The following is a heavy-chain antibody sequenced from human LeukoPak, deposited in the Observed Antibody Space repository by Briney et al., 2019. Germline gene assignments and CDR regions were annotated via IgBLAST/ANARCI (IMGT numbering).Heavy chain of an antibody. J-gene: IGHJ6*03. CDR2: IYYSGST. Sequence: SQTLSLTCTVSGGSISSGSYYWSWIRQPPGKGLEWIGYIYYSGSTNYNPSLKSRVTISVDTSKNQFSLKLSSVTAADTAVYYCARGEAQTYYYYYYYMDVWGKGTTVTVSS. CDR1: GGSISSGSYY. V-gene: IGHV4-61*01. CDR3: ARGEAQTYYYYYYYMDV.